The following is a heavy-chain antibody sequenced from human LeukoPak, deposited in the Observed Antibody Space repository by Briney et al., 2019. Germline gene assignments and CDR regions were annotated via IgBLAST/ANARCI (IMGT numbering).Heavy chain of an antibody. CDR2: ISSSSSTI. V-gene: IGHV3-48*01. CDR1: GFTFSSYS. D-gene: IGHD3-22*01. Sequence: GGSLRLSCAASGFTFSSYSMNWVRQAPGKGLEWVSYISSSSSTIYYADSLKGRFTISRDNSKNTLYLQMNSLRVEDTAVYYCAKEVYYDSSAFLDYWGQGTLVTVSS. CDR3: AKEVYYDSSAFLDY. J-gene: IGHJ4*02.